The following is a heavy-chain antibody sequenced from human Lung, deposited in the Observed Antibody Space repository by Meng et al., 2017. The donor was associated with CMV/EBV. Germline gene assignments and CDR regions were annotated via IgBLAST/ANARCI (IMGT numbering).Heavy chain of an antibody. Sequence: SCAASGFTFSTYDMSWVRQAPGKGLEWVSGISGSGLTTYYADSVKGRFTISRDDSTNTLYLQMDSLRAEDTALYYCAKFPRHLYCSTTSCFLDDXGQGXLVTVSS. CDR2: ISGSGLTT. J-gene: IGHJ4*02. V-gene: IGHV3-23*01. CDR3: AKFPRHLYCSTTSCFLDD. CDR1: GFTFSTYD. D-gene: IGHD2-2*01.